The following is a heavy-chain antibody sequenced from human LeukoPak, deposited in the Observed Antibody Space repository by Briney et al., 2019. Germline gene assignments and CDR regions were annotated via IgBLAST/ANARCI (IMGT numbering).Heavy chain of an antibody. CDR3: ARERRYYYDSSGYKHFDY. CDR2: ISAYNGNT. J-gene: IGHJ4*02. CDR1: GYTFTSYG. D-gene: IGHD3-22*01. V-gene: IGHV1-18*01. Sequence: ASVKVSCKASGYTFTSYGISWVRQAPGQGLEWIGWISAYNGNTNYAQKLQGRVTMTTDTSTSTAYMELRSLRSDDTAVYYCARERRYYYDSSGYKHFDYWGQGTLVTVSS.